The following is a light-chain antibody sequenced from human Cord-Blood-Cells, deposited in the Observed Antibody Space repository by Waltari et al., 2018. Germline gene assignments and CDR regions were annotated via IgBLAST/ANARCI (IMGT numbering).Light chain of an antibody. CDR2: EGS. Sequence: QSALTPPASVSGSPGQSITISCTGTSSDVGSYNLVSWYQQHPGKAPKLVIYEGSKRPSGVSKRFSGSKSGNTASLTISGLQAEDEADYYCCSYAGSSTWVFGGGTKLTVL. CDR1: SSDVGSYNL. CDR3: CSYAGSSTWV. V-gene: IGLV2-23*01. J-gene: IGLJ3*02.